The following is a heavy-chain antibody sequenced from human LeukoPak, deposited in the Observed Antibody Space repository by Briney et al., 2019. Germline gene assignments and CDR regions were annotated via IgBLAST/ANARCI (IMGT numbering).Heavy chain of an antibody. CDR1: GGTFSSYA. CDR2: SIPIFGTA. CDR3: ARAGIAVAGTSVPHAFDI. Sequence: SVKVSCKASGGTFSSYAISWVRQAPGQGLEWMGGSIPIFGTANYAQKFKGRVTITADESTSTAYMELSSLRSEDTAVYYCARAGIAVAGTSVPHAFDIWGQGTMVTVSS. J-gene: IGHJ3*02. D-gene: IGHD6-19*01. V-gene: IGHV1-69*13.